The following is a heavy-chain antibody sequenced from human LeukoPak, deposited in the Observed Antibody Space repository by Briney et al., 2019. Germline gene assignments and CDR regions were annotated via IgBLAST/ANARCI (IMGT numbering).Heavy chain of an antibody. Sequence: SQTLSLTCAISGDSVSSNSTACNWIRQSPSRGLEWLGRTYYRSKWYNDYAVSVKSRVTINPDTSKNQFSLQLNSVTPEDTAVYYCARGGQGDGYSADEAFDFWGQGTMVTVSS. J-gene: IGHJ3*01. CDR2: TYYRSKWYN. D-gene: IGHD5-24*01. CDR3: ARGGQGDGYSADEAFDF. CDR1: GDSVSSNSTA. V-gene: IGHV6-1*01.